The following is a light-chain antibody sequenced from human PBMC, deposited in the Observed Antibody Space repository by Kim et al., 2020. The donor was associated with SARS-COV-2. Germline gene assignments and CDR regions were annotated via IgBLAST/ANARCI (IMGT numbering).Light chain of an antibody. CDR1: RSGFGYYNP. CDR2: DDS. CDR3: SSHTTSSTYV. Sequence: QTITLPCTGNRSGFGYYNPVSWHQQHPGKAPKLIIYDDSERASGVSNRFSGSQYGNTASLTISGHRAEDEADYYCSSHTTSSTYVFGSGTKVTVL. V-gene: IGLV2-14*03. J-gene: IGLJ1*01.